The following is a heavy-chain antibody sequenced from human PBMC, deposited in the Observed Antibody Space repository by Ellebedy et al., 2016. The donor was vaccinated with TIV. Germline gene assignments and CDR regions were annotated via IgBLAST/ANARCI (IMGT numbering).Heavy chain of an antibody. J-gene: IGHJ4*02. CDR3: VRDLFGDYYLF. D-gene: IGHD3-10*02. V-gene: IGHV1-18*04. CDR1: GYTFTTFG. Sequence: AASVKVSCKTSGYTFTTFGVSWIRQAPGQGPAWMGWISTYNGRTDFPPKFLGRLTLSTDTSTSRVYMELKSLTSDDTAVYYCVRDLFGDYYLFWGQGTLVTVSS. CDR2: ISTYNGRT.